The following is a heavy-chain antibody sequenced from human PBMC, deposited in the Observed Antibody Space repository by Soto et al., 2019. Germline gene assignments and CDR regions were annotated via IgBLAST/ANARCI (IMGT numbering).Heavy chain of an antibody. V-gene: IGHV1-18*04. J-gene: IGHJ6*02. D-gene: IGHD6-19*01. CDR1: GYTFTSYG. CDR2: ISAYNGNT. CDR3: ASRPGIAVAGTVLLRNYYYGMDV. Sequence: ASVKVSCKASGYTFTSYGISWVRQAPGQGLEWMGWISAYNGNTNYAQKLQGRVTMTTDTSTSTAYMELSSLRSEDTAVYYCASRPGIAVAGTVLLRNYYYGMDVWGQGTTVTVSS.